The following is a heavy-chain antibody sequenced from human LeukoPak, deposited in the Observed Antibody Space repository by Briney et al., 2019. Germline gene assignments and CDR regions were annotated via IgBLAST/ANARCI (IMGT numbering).Heavy chain of an antibody. CDR3: ASGARSTFDY. D-gene: IGHD4-17*01. CDR2: TSNSGSII. Sequence: VQPGGSLRLSCAASGFIFSNYATGWVRQAPGKGLEGVSYTSNSGSIIYYADSVKGRFTISRDNAKNSLYLQMNSLRAEDTAVYYCASGARSTFDYWGQGTLVTVSS. CDR1: GFIFSNYA. J-gene: IGHJ4*02. V-gene: IGHV3-48*04.